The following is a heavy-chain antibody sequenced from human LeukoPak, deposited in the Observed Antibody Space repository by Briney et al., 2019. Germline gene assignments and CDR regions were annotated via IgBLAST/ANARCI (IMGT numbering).Heavy chain of an antibody. CDR2: INTSGST. D-gene: IGHD7-27*01. Sequence: KPSETLSLTCTVSGGSISSNYWSWIRQPPGKGLEWIGYINTSGSTYYNPSLKSRVSISLDTSRNQFSLKLTCVTAADTAVYYCARRGNWGFFDYWGQGILVSVSS. V-gene: IGHV4-4*09. J-gene: IGHJ4*02. CDR3: ARRGNWGFFDY. CDR1: GGSISSNY.